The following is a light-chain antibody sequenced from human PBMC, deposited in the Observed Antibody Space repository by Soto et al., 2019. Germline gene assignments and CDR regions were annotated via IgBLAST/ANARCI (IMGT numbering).Light chain of an antibody. J-gene: IGKJ5*01. CDR1: QNIANY. CDR2: SAS. CDR3: QQFHSFPIT. Sequence: IGLTQSPSSLSASVGDRVAFAWRASQNIANYLNWYKQKPGKPPNLLIYSASTLQRGVPSRFRGSGSGTDFTLTINSLQPEDYATYYCQQFHSFPITFGQGTRLEIK. V-gene: IGKV1-39*01.